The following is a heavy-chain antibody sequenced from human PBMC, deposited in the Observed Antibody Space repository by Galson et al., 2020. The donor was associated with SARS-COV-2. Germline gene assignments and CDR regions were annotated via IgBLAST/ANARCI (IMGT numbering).Heavy chain of an antibody. J-gene: IGHJ6*02. CDR3: ARGMYYDYVWGSPVGYYYGMDV. CDR2: IWYDGSNK. CDR1: GFTFSSYG. V-gene: IGHV3-33*01. Sequence: GGSLRLSCAASGFTFSSYGMHWVRQAPGKGLEWVAVIWYDGSNKYYADSVKGRFTISRDNSKNTLYLQMNSLRAEDTAVYYCARGMYYDYVWGSPVGYYYGMDVWGQGTTVTVSS. D-gene: IGHD3-16*01.